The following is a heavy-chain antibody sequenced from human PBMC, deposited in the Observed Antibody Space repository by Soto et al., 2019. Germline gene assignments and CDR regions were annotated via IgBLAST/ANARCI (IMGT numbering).Heavy chain of an antibody. J-gene: IGHJ4*02. CDR3: ARGLTPSVVVTANRPFDH. D-gene: IGHD2-21*02. CDR1: GVSFNNYF. CDR2: INHSGSS. V-gene: IGHV4-34*01. Sequence: SETLSLTCAVNGVSFNNYFWTWIRQSPGTGLEWMGEINHSGSSNYSPSLKSRVTMSVDTSKNPFSLKLTSATAADTAVYYCARGLTPSVVVTANRPFDHWGQGTQVTVSS.